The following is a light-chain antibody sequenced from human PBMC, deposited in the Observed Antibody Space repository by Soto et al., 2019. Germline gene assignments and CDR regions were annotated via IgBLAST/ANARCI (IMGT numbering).Light chain of an antibody. CDR3: QQSYTTPRT. CDR1: QTIICY. Sequence: DIHSAPGPFSLSAPIGDSVTMTCRASQTIICYLNWYQQKPGKAPRLLINAASNLQSGVPSRFRGSGSETDFTLTITRLQPEDFATYYCQQSYTTPRTFGQGTKVDI. V-gene: IGKV1-39*01. J-gene: IGKJ1*01. CDR2: AAS.